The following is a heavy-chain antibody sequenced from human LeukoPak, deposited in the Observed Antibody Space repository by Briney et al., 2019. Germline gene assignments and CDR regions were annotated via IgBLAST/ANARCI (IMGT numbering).Heavy chain of an antibody. Sequence: PSETLSLTCTVSGGSVSDYYWSWIRQSPGRGLEWIAYIHDRGDANYNPSLKSRVSISLDTSKSQFSLKLTSVTAADTAVYFCAGSYSSTWSPFDYWGRGTRVTVSS. D-gene: IGHD6-13*01. CDR2: IHDRGDA. V-gene: IGHV4-59*08. CDR3: AGSYSSTWSPFDY. J-gene: IGHJ4*02. CDR1: GGSVSDYY.